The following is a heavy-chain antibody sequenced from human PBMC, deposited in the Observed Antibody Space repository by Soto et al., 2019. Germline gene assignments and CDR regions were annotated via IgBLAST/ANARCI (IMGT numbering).Heavy chain of an antibody. J-gene: IGHJ4*02. V-gene: IGHV3-23*01. Sequence: EVQLLESGGGLVQPGGSLRLSCAASGFTFSNYAMSWVRRAPGTGLEWVSTISGGGDGTYYSDSVKGRFTISRDNSKNTLYLHINSLRADDTAVFHCARGGYSRGWSFDYWGQGTLVTVSS. D-gene: IGHD6-19*01. CDR3: ARGGYSRGWSFDY. CDR1: GFTFSNYA. CDR2: ISGGGDGT.